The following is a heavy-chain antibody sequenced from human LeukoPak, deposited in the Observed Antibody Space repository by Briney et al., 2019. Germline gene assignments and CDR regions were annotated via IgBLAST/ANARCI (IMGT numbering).Heavy chain of an antibody. D-gene: IGHD3-22*01. CDR1: GYSISSGYY. V-gene: IGHV4-38-2*02. CDR3: ARDVWDDSSGDDNWFDP. CDR2: IYHSGST. J-gene: IGHJ5*02. Sequence: PSETLSLTCTVSGYSISSGYYWGWIRQPPGKGLEWIGSIYHSGSTYYNPSLKSRVTISVDTSKYQFSLKLSSVTAADTAAYYCARDVWDDSSGDDNWFDPWGQGTLVTVSS.